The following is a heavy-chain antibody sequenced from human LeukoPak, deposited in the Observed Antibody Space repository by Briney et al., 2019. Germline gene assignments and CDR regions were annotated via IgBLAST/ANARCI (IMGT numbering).Heavy chain of an antibody. V-gene: IGHV3-21*01. CDR1: GFTVRSNY. CDR3: ARDGNYYDSSGYYYFDY. D-gene: IGHD3-22*01. CDR2: ISSSSSYI. Sequence: GGSLRLSCAASGFTVRSNYMSWVRQAPGKGLEWVSSISSSSSYISYADSVKGRFTISRDNAKNSLYLQMNSLRAEDTAVYYCARDGNYYDSSGYYYFDYWGQGTLVTVSS. J-gene: IGHJ4*02.